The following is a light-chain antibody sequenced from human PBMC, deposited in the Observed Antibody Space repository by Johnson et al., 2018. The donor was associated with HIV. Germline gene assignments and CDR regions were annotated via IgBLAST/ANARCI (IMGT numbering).Light chain of an antibody. V-gene: IGLV1-51*01. CDR3: GTWDSSLSAGV. Sequence: VLTQPPSVSAAPGQTVTISCSGRSSNIGNNYVSWYQQLPGTAPKLLLYDNNKRPSGIPDRFSGSKSGTSATLGITGLQTGDEADYYCGTWDSSLSAGVFGTGTKVTVL. CDR1: SSNIGNNY. CDR2: DNN. J-gene: IGLJ1*01.